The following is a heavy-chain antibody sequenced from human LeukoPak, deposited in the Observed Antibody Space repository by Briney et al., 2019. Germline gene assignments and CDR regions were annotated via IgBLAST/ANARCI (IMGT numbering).Heavy chain of an antibody. Sequence: PGGSLRLSCAASGFTVSSNYMSWVRQAPGKGLEWVSVIYSGGSTYYADSVKGRLTISRDNSKNTLYLQMNSLRAEDTAVYYCATRYYDFWSGYYTYYYYMDVWGKGTTVTVSS. CDR3: ATRYYDFWSGYYTYYYYMDV. CDR1: GFTVSSNY. CDR2: IYSGGST. D-gene: IGHD3-3*01. V-gene: IGHV3-53*01. J-gene: IGHJ6*03.